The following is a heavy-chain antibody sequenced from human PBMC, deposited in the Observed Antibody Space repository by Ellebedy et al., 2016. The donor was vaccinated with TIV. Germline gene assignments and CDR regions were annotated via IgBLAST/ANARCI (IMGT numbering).Heavy chain of an antibody. D-gene: IGHD5/OR15-5a*01. CDR3: ATEVLIVSTGRTDY. J-gene: IGHJ4*02. CDR2: IRSKTDGGTT. V-gene: IGHV3-15*07. Sequence: GESLKISCAASGFTFNNARMNWVRQAPGKGLEWVGRIRSKTDGGTTDYAAPVKGRFTISRDDSKNTLYLQMNSLKTEDTAVYFCATEVLIVSTGRTDYWGQGTLVTVSS. CDR1: GFTFNNAR.